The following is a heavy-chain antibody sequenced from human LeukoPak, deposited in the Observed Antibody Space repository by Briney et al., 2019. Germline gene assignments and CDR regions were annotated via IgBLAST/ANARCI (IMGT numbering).Heavy chain of an antibody. J-gene: IGHJ4*02. V-gene: IGHV4-59*01. CDR1: GGSISSYY. D-gene: IGHD5-12*01. Sequence: PSETLSLTCTASGGSISSYYWSWIRQPPGKGLEWIGYIYYSGSTNYNPSLKSRVTISVDTSKNQFSLKLSSVTAADTAVYYCARGRGYSDYWGQGTLVTVSS. CDR2: IYYSGST. CDR3: ARGRGYSDY.